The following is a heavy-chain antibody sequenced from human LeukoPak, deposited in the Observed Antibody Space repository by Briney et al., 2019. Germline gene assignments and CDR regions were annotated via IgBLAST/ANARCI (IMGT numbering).Heavy chain of an antibody. Sequence: SETLSLTCTVPGGSISSSSYYWGWIRQPPGKGLEWIGSIYYSGSTYYNPSLKSRVTISVDTSKNQFSLKLSSVTAADTAVYYCARQAYDFWSGYSPSNWFDPWGQGTLVTVSS. J-gene: IGHJ5*02. CDR1: GGSISSSSYY. D-gene: IGHD3-3*01. CDR3: ARQAYDFWSGYSPSNWFDP. V-gene: IGHV4-39*01. CDR2: IYYSGST.